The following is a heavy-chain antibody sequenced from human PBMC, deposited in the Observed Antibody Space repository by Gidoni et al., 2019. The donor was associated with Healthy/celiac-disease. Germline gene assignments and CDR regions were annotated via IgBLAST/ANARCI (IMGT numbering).Heavy chain of an antibody. V-gene: IGHV1-69*06. CDR2: IIPIFGTA. Sequence: QVQRVQSGAEVKKPGSSVKGSCKASGGTFSSYAISWVRQAPGQGLEWMGGIIPIFGTANYAQKFQGRVTITADKSTRTAYMELSSLISEDTAVYYCARALVVVVAVFAFDIWGQGTMVTVSS. D-gene: IGHD2-15*01. J-gene: IGHJ3*02. CDR1: GGTFSSYA. CDR3: ARALVVVVAVFAFDI.